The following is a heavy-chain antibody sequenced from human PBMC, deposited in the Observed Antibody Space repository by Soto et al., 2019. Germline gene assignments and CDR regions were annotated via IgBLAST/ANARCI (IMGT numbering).Heavy chain of an antibody. CDR3: AKSGFYYDSSGYYYD. V-gene: IGHV3-23*01. CDR2: ISGSGGST. J-gene: IGHJ4*02. CDR1: GFTFSSYA. Sequence: HPGGSLRLSCAASGFTFSSYAMSWVRQAPGKGLEWVSAISGSGGSTYYADSVKGRFTISRDNSKNTLYLQMNSLRAEDTAVYYCAKSGFYYDSSGYYYDWGQGTLVTVSS. D-gene: IGHD3-22*01.